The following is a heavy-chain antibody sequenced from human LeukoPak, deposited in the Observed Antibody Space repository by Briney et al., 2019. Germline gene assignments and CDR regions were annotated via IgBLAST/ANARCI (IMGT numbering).Heavy chain of an antibody. D-gene: IGHD4-17*01. J-gene: IGHJ4*02. Sequence: GGSLRLSCAASGFVVSSNYMSWVRQAPGKGLEWVSVIYSGGNTFYPDSVKGRFTISRDSSKNMVYLQMTSLRAEDTAVYYCARGHDYGDYGAFAYYFDYWGQGTLVTVSS. CDR1: GFVVSSNY. CDR2: IYSGGNT. CDR3: ARGHDYGDYGAFAYYFDY. V-gene: IGHV3-66*01.